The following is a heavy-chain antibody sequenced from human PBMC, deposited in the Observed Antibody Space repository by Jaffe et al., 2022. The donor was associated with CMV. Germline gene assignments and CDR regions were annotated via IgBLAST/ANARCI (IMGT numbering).Heavy chain of an antibody. CDR1: GFTFDDYA. Sequence: EVQLVESGGGLVQPGRSLRLSCAASGFTFDDYAMHWVRQAPGKGLEWVSGISWNSGSIGYADSVKGRFTISRDNAKNSLYLQMNSLRAEDTALYYCAKDMVGAARPPVSLGMDVWGQGTTVTVSS. J-gene: IGHJ6*02. D-gene: IGHD6-6*01. CDR2: ISWNSGSI. CDR3: AKDMVGAARPPVSLGMDV. V-gene: IGHV3-9*01.